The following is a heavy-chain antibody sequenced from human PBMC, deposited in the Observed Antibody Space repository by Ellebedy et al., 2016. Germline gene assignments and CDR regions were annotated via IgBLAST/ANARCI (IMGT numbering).Heavy chain of an antibody. V-gene: IGHV4-61*08. Sequence: SETLSLTCTVSGGSISSGDHYCSWIRQSPGKGLEWVGYIYYSGTTNYNPSLKSRVTISADRSKNQFSLTLTSVTAADTAVYYCARAPLGWGDFDYWGQGTLVTVPS. CDR1: GGSISSGDHY. CDR3: ARAPLGWGDFDY. J-gene: IGHJ4*02. CDR2: IYYSGTT. D-gene: IGHD3-16*01.